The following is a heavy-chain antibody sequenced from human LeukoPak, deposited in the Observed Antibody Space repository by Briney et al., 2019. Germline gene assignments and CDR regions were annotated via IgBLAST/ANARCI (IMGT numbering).Heavy chain of an antibody. CDR3: ARISMITFGGVSEDYGMDV. CDR2: IYYSGST. J-gene: IGHJ6*02. D-gene: IGHD3-16*01. CDR1: GGSISSYY. Sequence: SETLSLTCTVSGGSISSYYWSWIRQPPGKGLEWIGYIYYSGSTNYYPSLKSRVTISVDTSKNQSSLKLSSVTDADTAVYYCARISMITFGGVSEDYGMDVWGQGTTVTASS. V-gene: IGHV4-59*08.